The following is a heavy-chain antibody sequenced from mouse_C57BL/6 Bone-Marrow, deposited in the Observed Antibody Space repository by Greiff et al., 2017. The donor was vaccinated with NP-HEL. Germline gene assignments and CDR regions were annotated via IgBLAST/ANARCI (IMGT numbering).Heavy chain of an antibody. Sequence: EVNLVESGAGLVKPGGSLKLSCAASGFTFSSSAMSWVRQTPEKRLEWVAYISSGGDYIYYADTVKGRFTISRDNARNTLYLQMSSLKSEDTAMYYCTREGRVFYAMDYWGQGTSVTVSS. CDR1: GFTFSSSA. CDR2: ISSGGDYI. D-gene: IGHD3-3*01. J-gene: IGHJ4*01. CDR3: TREGRVFYAMDY. V-gene: IGHV5-9-1*02.